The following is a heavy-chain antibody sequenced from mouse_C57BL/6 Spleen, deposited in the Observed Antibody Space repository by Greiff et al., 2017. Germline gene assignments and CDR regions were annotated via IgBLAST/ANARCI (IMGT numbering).Heavy chain of an antibody. Sequence: QVQLQQSGPELVKPGASVKISCKASGYAFSSSWMNWVKQRPGKGLEWIGRIYPGDGDTNYNGKFKGKATLTADKSSSTAYMQLSSLTSEDSAVYFCANCYGYGFDYWGQGTTLTVSS. CDR1: GYAFSSSW. V-gene: IGHV1-82*01. J-gene: IGHJ2*01. CDR2: IYPGDGDT. D-gene: IGHD2-2*01. CDR3: ANCYGYGFDY.